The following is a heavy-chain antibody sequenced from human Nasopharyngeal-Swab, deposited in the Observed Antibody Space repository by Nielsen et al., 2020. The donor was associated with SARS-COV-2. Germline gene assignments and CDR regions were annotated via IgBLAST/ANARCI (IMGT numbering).Heavy chain of an antibody. V-gene: IGHV4-4*02. J-gene: IGHJ4*02. D-gene: IGHD1-26*01. CDR1: GGSISTNNW. CDR3: AREKGAGTYQGFDY. Sequence: SETLSLTCAVSGGSISTNNWWHWVRQPPGEGLEWIGDIYHSGSTNYTPSLKSRVTMSVDKSRNQLSLKMTSVTAADTAVYYCAREKGAGTYQGFDYWGQGTLVTVSS. CDR2: IYHSGST.